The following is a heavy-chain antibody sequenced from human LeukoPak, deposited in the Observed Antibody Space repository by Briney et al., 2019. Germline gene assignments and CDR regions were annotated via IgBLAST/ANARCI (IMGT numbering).Heavy chain of an antibody. CDR3: AKHGAITMVRGVFYYYYYMDV. V-gene: IGHV3-23*01. CDR1: GFTFSSYA. D-gene: IGHD3-10*01. J-gene: IGHJ6*03. Sequence: PGGSLRLSCAASGFTFSSYAMSWVRQAPGKGLEWVSAISGSGGSTYYADSVKGRFTISRDNSKNTLYLQMNSLRAEDTAVYYCAKHGAITMVRGVFYYYYYMDVWGKGTTVTVSS. CDR2: ISGSGGST.